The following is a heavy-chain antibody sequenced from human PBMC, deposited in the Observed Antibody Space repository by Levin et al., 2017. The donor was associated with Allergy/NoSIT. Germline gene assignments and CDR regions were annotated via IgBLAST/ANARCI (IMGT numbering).Heavy chain of an antibody. Sequence: GGSLRLSCAASGFTFDDFGMNWVRQAPGKGLEWVSGINWNGGGTAYADSVKGRFTISRDNAKSSLYLQMNSLRAEDTALYYCARAAYSNSWYRSAYYFHYMDGWGKGTTVTVSS. J-gene: IGHJ6*03. CDR1: GFTFDDFG. CDR3: ARAAYSNSWYRSAYYFHYMDG. CDR2: INWNGGGT. V-gene: IGHV3-20*04. D-gene: IGHD6-13*01.